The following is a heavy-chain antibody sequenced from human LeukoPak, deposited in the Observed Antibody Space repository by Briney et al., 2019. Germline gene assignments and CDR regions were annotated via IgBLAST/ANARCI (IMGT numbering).Heavy chain of an antibody. CDR3: ARAYGSKGWFDP. J-gene: IGHJ5*02. Sequence: TSETLSLTCTVSGGSISSYYWSWIRQPPGKGLEWIGYIYYSGSTNYNPSLKSRVTISVDTSKNQFSLKLSSVTAADTAVYYCARAYGSKGWFDPWGQGTLVTVSS. CDR2: IYYSGST. D-gene: IGHD5-24*01. CDR1: GGSISSYY. V-gene: IGHV4-59*01.